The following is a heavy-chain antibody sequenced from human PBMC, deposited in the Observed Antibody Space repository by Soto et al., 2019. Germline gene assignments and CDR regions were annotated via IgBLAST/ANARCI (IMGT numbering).Heavy chain of an antibody. CDR2: IYPRDSDT. Sequence: GESLNLSCKGSGYSFTNYWSGWVRQMPGKGLEWMGIIYPRDSDTKYSPSFQGQVTISADKSITTAYLQWSSLKASDTAVYYCARHPGYTYGHDPFDVWGLGTMVTVSS. J-gene: IGHJ3*01. CDR3: ARHPGYTYGHDPFDV. CDR1: GYSFTNYW. V-gene: IGHV5-51*01. D-gene: IGHD5-18*01.